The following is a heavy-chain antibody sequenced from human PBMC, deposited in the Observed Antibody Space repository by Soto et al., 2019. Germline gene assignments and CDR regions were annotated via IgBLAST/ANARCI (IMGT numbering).Heavy chain of an antibody. Sequence: GESLKISCKGSGYSFTSYWIGWVRQMPGKGLEWMGWISAYNGNTNYAQKLQGRVTMTTDTSTSTAYMELRSLRSDDTAVYYCARCAAYTWNDGFDYWGQGTLVTVSS. CDR1: GYSFTSYW. CDR2: ISAYNGNT. J-gene: IGHJ4*02. D-gene: IGHD1-1*01. CDR3: ARCAAYTWNDGFDY. V-gene: IGHV1-18*04.